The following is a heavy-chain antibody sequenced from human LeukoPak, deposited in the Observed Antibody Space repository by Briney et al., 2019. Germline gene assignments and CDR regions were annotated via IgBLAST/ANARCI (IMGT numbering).Heavy chain of an antibody. CDR3: ARARYYGSGSYYPDDAFDI. CDR2: ISYDGSNK. CDR1: GFTFSSYA. D-gene: IGHD3-10*01. J-gene: IGHJ3*02. V-gene: IGHV3-30-3*01. Sequence: SGGSLRLSCAASGFTFSSYAMHWVRQAPGKGLEWVAVISYDGSNKYYADSVKGRFTISRDNSKNTLYLQMNSLRAEDTAVYYCARARYYGSGSYYPDDAFDIWGQGTMVTVSS.